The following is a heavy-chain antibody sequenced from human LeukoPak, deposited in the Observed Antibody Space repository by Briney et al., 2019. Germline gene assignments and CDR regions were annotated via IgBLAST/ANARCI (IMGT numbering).Heavy chain of an antibody. J-gene: IGHJ3*02. D-gene: IGHD4-17*01. V-gene: IGHV1-46*01. CDR2: INPSGGST. Sequence: ASVKVSCKASGYTFTSYYMHWVRQAPGQGLEWMGIINPSGGSTSYAQKFQGRVTVTRDTSTSTVYMELSSLRSEDTAVYYCARDLLRGMTTVTTDAFDIWGQGTMVTVSS. CDR3: ARDLLRGMTTVTTDAFDI. CDR1: GYTFTSYY.